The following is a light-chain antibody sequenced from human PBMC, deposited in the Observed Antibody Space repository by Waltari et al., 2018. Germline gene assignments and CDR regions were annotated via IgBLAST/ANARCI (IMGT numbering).Light chain of an antibody. Sequence: QSALTQPPSVSGSPGQSVTISCTGTSSDVGSYNRFSGYQQPPGTAPKLIIYDVSSRPSGVPDRFSASKSGNTASLTISGLQAEDEADYYCSSYTSSSTVVFGGGTKLTVL. J-gene: IGLJ2*01. V-gene: IGLV2-18*02. CDR2: DVS. CDR3: SSYTSSSTVV. CDR1: SSDVGSYNR.